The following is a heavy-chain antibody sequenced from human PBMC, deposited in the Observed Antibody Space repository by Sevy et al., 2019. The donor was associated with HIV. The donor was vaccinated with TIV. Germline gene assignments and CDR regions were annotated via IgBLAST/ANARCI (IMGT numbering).Heavy chain of an antibody. Sequence: GGSLRLSCAASGFTFGSYGMHWVRQAPGKGLEWVAVIWFDGSNQYYGDSVKGRFTISRDNSKNTVYLHMNSLRVDDTAVYYCARESGSDWYLDSWGQGTLVTVSS. CDR3: ARESGSDWYLDS. V-gene: IGHV3-33*01. D-gene: IGHD6-19*01. CDR1: GFTFGSYG. CDR2: IWFDGSNQ. J-gene: IGHJ4*02.